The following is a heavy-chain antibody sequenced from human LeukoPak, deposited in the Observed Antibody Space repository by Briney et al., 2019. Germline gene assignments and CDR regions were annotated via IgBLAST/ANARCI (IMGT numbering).Heavy chain of an antibody. J-gene: IGHJ4*02. Sequence: GLSVKVSCKASGYTFTDYYMHWVRQAPGQGLEWMGWINPNSGGTNYAQKFQGRVTMTRDTSISTAYMELSRLRSDDTAMYYCAPEAGYNYDYWDQGTLVTVSS. CDR1: GYTFTDYY. CDR2: INPNSGGT. D-gene: IGHD5-24*01. V-gene: IGHV1-2*02. CDR3: APEAGYNYDY.